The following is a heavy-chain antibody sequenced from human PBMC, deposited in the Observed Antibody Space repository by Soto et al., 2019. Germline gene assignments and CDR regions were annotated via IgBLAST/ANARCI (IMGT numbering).Heavy chain of an antibody. CDR1: GFTFSSYW. CDR2: IKQDGSEK. V-gene: IGHV3-7*03. Sequence: HPGGSLRLSCAASGFTFSSYWMSWVRQAPGKGLEWVANIKQDGSEKYYVDSVKGRFTISRDNAKNSLYLQMNSLRAEDTAVYYCARDRVIVVVPAAIEGSSGWYYNWFDPWGQGTLVTVSS. J-gene: IGHJ5*02. CDR3: ARDRVIVVVPAAIEGSSGWYYNWFDP. D-gene: IGHD2-2*02.